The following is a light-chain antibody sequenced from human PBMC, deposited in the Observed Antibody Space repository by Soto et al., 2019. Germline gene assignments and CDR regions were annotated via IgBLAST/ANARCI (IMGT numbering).Light chain of an antibody. J-gene: IGKJ4*01. Sequence: DIQMTQSPSTLSASVGDRVTITCRASQSISSWLAWYQKKPGKAPNLLIYTTSSLESGVPSRFSGSGSGTEFTLTINRLQPDVFASYYRQQYDSHPLTFGGGTKVEIK. CDR2: TTS. CDR1: QSISSW. V-gene: IGKV1-5*03. CDR3: QQYDSHPLT.